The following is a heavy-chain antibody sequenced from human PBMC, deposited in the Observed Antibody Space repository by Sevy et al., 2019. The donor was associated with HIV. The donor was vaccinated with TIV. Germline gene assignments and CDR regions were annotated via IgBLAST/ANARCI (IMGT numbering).Heavy chain of an antibody. CDR1: GYTFTGYY. CDR2: IDPNSGGT. Sequence: ASVKVSCKAYGYTFTGYYMHWVRQAPGQGLEWMGWIDPNSGGTNYAQKFQGRVTMTRDTSISTAYMELSRLRSDDTAVYYCARERSVTIIPHLDYWGQGTLVTVSS. V-gene: IGHV1-2*02. CDR3: ARERSVTIIPHLDY. D-gene: IGHD3-3*01. J-gene: IGHJ4*02.